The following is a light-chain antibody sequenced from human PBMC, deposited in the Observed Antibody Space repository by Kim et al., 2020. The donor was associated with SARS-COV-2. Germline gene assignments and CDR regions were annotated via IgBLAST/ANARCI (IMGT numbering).Light chain of an antibody. Sequence: QAITISCTGSASDIGGYKYISCYQQQSGKAPKLMIYDVNNRPSGVPNRFSGSQSGYTASLTISGLHAEDEADYYCISYTNRNSVVFGGGTQLTVL. V-gene: IGLV2-14*04. CDR2: DVN. CDR1: ASDIGGYKY. CDR3: ISYTNRNSVV. J-gene: IGLJ2*01.